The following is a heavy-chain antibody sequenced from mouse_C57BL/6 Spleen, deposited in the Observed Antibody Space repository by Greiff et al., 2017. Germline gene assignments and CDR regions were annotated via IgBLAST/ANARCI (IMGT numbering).Heavy chain of an antibody. V-gene: IGHV1-42*01. CDR3: ARDGGPIYYGSDEDAMDY. D-gene: IGHD2-1*01. Sequence: EVKLQQSGPELVKPGASVKISCKASGYSFTGYYMNWVKQSPEKSLEWIGEINPSTGGTTYNQKFKAKATLTVDKSSSTAYMQLESLTSEDSAVYSCARDGGPIYYGSDEDAMDYWGQGTSVTVSS. CDR2: INPSTGGT. CDR1: GYSFTGYY. J-gene: IGHJ4*01.